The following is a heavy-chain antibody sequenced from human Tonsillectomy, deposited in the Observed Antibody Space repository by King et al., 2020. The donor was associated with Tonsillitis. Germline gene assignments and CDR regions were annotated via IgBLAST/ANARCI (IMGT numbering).Heavy chain of an antibody. Sequence: VQLVESGGGLVQPGGPLRLSCAASGFTFSSYAMSWVRQAPGKGLEWVSGISGSGGSTYSADSVKGRFTISRDNSKNTLYLQMNSLRAEDTAVYYCAKDKVATMPRDAFDFWGQGTMVTVSS. V-gene: IGHV3-23*04. CDR2: ISGSGGST. D-gene: IGHD5-12*01. CDR3: AKDKVATMPRDAFDF. CDR1: GFTFSSYA. J-gene: IGHJ3*01.